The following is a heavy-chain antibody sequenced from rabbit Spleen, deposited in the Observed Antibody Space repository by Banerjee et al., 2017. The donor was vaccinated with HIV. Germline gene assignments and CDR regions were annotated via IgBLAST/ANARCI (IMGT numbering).Heavy chain of an antibody. D-gene: IGHD8-1*01. CDR2: IYAGSSGSP. V-gene: IGHV1S45*01. CDR1: GFSFSSRYY. J-gene: IGHJ6*01. CDR3: ARDTGSSFSSYGMDL. Sequence: QEQLEESGGDLVKPGASLTLTCTASGFSFSSRYYMCWVRQAPGKGLEWIACIYAGSSGSPYYANWAKGRFTISKTSSTTVTLQVTSLTAADTATYFCARDTGSSFSSYGMDLWGPGTLVTVS.